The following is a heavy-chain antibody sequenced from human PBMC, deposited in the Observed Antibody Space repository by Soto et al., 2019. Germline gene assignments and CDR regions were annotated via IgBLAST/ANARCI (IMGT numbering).Heavy chain of an antibody. V-gene: IGHV4-34*01. CDR1: GGSFSGYY. CDR2: INHSGST. CDR3: ARGRKDYYGSGYYYGMDV. D-gene: IGHD3-10*01. Sequence: SETLSLTCAVYGGSFSGYYWSWIRQPPGKGLEWIGEINHSGSTNYNPSLKSRVTISVDTSKNQFSLKLSSVTAADTAVYYCARGRKDYYGSGYYYGMDVWGQGTTVTVSS. J-gene: IGHJ6*02.